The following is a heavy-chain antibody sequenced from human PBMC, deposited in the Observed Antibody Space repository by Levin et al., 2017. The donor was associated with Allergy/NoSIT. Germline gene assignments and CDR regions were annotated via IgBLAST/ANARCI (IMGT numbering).Heavy chain of an antibody. V-gene: IGHV3-48*03. J-gene: IGHJ6*02. Sequence: GESLKISCAASGFTFSSYEMNWVRQAPGKGLEWVSYISSSGSTIYYADSVKGRFTISRDNAKNSLYLQMNSLRAEDTAVYYCARDRTYYDFWSGYYTGIGPNYYYYYGMDVWGQGTTVTVSS. CDR3: ARDRTYYDFWSGYYTGIGPNYYYYYGMDV. D-gene: IGHD3-3*01. CDR1: GFTFSSYE. CDR2: ISSSGSTI.